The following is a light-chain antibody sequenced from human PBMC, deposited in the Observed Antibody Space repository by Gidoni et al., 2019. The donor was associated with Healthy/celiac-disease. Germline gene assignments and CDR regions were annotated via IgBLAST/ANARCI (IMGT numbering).Light chain of an antibody. CDR2: AAS. V-gene: IGKV1-39*01. CDR3: QQSYSTPTT. Sequence: DIQMTQSPSSLSASVGDRVTITCRASQSISSYLNWYQQKPVKAPKLLIYAASSLQSGVPSRFLASGSGTDFTLTFSCLQPEDFATYYCQQSYSTPTTFGGGTKVKIK. J-gene: IGKJ4*01. CDR1: QSISSY.